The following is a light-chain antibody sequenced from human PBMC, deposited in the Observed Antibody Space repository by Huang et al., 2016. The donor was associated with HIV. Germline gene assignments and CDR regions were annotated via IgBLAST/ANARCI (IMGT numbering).Light chain of an antibody. V-gene: IGKV1-39*01. CDR2: AAS. J-gene: IGKJ2*01. CDR3: QQTYSTLGT. Sequence: DIQMTQSPPSLSASVGDRVTITCRASQSISTYLNWYQQKPGKAPNLLIYAASSLQSGVPSRFSGSGSGTDFTLTIRSLQPEDFATYYCQQTYSTLGTFGQGTKVETK. CDR1: QSISTY.